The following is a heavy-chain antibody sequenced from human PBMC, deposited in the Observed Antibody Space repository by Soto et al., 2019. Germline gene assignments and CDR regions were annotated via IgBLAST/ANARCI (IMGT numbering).Heavy chain of an antibody. CDR3: ARDWKGAEGFDP. D-gene: IGHD1-1*01. CDR2: IGADNGDT. CDR1: GYTVSTYG. J-gene: IGHJ5*02. Sequence: QVQLVQSGAEVKKPGASVKVSCKASGYTVSTYGFRWVRPAPGQGLEWMGWIGADNGDTNYAQNFQGRVTMTTDTSTTTSYMELRSLTSDDTAVYFGARDWKGAEGFDPWGQGTLVIVSS. V-gene: IGHV1-18*01.